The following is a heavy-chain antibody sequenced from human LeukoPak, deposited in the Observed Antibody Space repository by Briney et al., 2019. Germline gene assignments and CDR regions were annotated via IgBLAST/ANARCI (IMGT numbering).Heavy chain of an antibody. V-gene: IGHV3-23*01. CDR3: AKGGKYYYDSSGYSQD. J-gene: IGHJ4*02. Sequence: GGSLRLSCAASGFTFSSYAMSWVRQAPGKGLEWVSSISGSGGSTYYTDSVKGRSTISRDNSKNTLYLQMNSLRAEDTDVYYCAKGGKYYYDSSGYSQDWGQGTLVTVSS. CDR1: GFTFSSYA. D-gene: IGHD3-22*01. CDR2: ISGSGGST.